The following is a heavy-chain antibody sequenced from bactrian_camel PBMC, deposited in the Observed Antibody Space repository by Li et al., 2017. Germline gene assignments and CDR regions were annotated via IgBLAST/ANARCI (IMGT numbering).Heavy chain of an antibody. J-gene: IGHJ4*01. V-gene: IGHV3S66*01. Sequence: DVQLVESGGGSVQAGGSLRLSCVVPGAMYAVGCIGWFRQGLGMGRDGVARINLRFVSKSVHDSVKGRFDISRDNANRTVYLQMTDLKPEDSAMYYCAASTYSCGRTWNYRTRYDDWGQGTQVTVS. CDR1: GAMYAVGC. CDR3: AASTYSCGRTWNYRTRYDD. D-gene: IGHD2*01. CDR2: INLRFVSK.